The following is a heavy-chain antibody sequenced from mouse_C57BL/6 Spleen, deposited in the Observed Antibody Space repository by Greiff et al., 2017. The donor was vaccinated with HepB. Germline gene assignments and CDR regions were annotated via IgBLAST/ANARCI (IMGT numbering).Heavy chain of an antibody. CDR3: ARLGDSSGYLFAY. CDR1: GYAFSSSW. CDR2: IYPGDGDT. V-gene: IGHV1-82*01. D-gene: IGHD3-2*02. J-gene: IGHJ3*01. Sequence: QVQLKQSGPELVKPGASVKISCKASGYAFSSSWMNWVKQRPGKGLEWIGRIYPGDGDTNYNGKFKGKATLTADKSSSTAYMQLSSLTSEDSAVYFCARLGDSSGYLFAYWGQGTLVTVSA.